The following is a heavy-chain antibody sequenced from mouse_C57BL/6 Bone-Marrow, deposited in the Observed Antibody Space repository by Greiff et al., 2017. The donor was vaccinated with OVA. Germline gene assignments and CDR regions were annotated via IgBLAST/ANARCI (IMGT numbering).Heavy chain of an antibody. CDR3: ARRGPYGRGYFDV. V-gene: IGHV2-2*01. J-gene: IGHJ1*03. CDR2: IWSGGST. Sequence: QVQLKESGPGLVQPSQSLSITCTVSGFSLTSYGVHWVRQSPGKGLEWLGVIWSGGSTDYNAAFISRLSISKDNSKSQVFFNMNSLQADDTAIYYCARRGPYGRGYFDVWGTGTTVTVSS. D-gene: IGHD1-1*01. CDR1: GFSLTSYG.